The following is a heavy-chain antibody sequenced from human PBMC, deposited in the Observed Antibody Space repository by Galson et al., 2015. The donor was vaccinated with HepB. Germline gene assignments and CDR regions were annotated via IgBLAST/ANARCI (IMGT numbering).Heavy chain of an antibody. D-gene: IGHD2-2*01. Sequence: SVKVSCKASGYTFTSYDINWVRQATGQGLEWMGWMNPNSGNTGYAQKFQGRVTMTRNTSISTAYMELSSLRSEDTAVYYCARVLTKVVPAAIGYWGQGTLVTVSS. CDR2: MNPNSGNT. J-gene: IGHJ4*02. CDR3: ARVLTKVVPAAIGY. CDR1: GYTFTSYD. V-gene: IGHV1-8*01.